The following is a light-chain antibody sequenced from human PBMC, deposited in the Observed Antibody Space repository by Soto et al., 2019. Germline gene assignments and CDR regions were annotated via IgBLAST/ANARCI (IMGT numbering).Light chain of an antibody. V-gene: IGLV2-14*01. J-gene: IGLJ1*01. CDR1: TSDVCGYDY. CDR2: EVS. CDR3: YSFTSGNNLYV. Sequence: QSVLTQPASLSGSPGGSSTISCTGTTSDVCGYDYVSWYQQHPGQAPKLLIYEVSNRPSGVSHRFYGSKSGNTASLSISGLQAEHEADYYCYSFTSGNNLYVFGTGTKVTI.